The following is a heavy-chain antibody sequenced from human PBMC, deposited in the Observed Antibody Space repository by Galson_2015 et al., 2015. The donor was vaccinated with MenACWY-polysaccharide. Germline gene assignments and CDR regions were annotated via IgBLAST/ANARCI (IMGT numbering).Heavy chain of an antibody. CDR3: ARDRPDSGPGPFDY. Sequence: SLRLSCAASESTFSSHDMHWVRQAPGKGLEWLSYIHAKGNTINYADSVKGRFTISRDNAENAVYLQMNSLRDDDTAVYYCARDRPDSGPGPFDYWGQGTLVTVSS. V-gene: IGHV3-48*03. D-gene: IGHD1-26*01. CDR2: IHAKGNTI. J-gene: IGHJ4*02. CDR1: ESTFSSHD.